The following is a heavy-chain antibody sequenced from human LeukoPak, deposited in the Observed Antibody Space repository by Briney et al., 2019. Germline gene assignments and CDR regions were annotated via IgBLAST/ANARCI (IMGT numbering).Heavy chain of an antibody. V-gene: IGHV1-18*01. CDR2: ISAYNGNT. J-gene: IGHJ6*03. Sequence: ASVKVSCKASGYTFTSYGISWARQAPGQGLEWMGWISAYNGNTNYAQKLQGRVTMTTDTSTSTAYMELRSLRSDDTAVYYCARDRRTVTTYYYYYMDVWGKGTTVTVSS. D-gene: IGHD4-11*01. CDR1: GYTFTSYG. CDR3: ARDRRTVTTYYYYYMDV.